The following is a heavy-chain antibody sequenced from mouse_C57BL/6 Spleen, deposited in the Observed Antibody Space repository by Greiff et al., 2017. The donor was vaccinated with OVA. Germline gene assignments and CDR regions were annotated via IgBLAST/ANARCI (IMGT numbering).Heavy chain of an antibody. Sequence: VQLQQSGTVLARPGASVKLSCKTSGYTFTSYWMHWVKQRPGQGLEWIGAIYPGNSDTSYNQKFKGKAKLTAVTSASTAYMELSSLTTEDSAVYYYTLEETAVLLDYWGQGTTLTVSS. V-gene: IGHV1-5*01. CDR2: IYPGNSDT. CDR3: TLEETAVLLDY. J-gene: IGHJ2*01. CDR1: GYTFTSYW.